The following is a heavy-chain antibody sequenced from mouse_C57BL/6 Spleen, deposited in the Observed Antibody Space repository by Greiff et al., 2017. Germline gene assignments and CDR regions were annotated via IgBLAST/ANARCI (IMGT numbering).Heavy chain of an antibody. V-gene: IGHV1-7*01. J-gene: IGHJ4*01. Sequence: QVQLQQSGAELAKPGASVKLSCKASGYTFTSYWMHWVKPRPGQGLAWIGYINPSSGYTKYNQKFKDKATLTADKSSSTAYMQLSSLTYEDSAVYDWAREGDYYGSSLYDAMDYWGQGTSVTVSS. CDR2: INPSSGYT. CDR1: GYTFTSYW. CDR3: AREGDYYGSSLYDAMDY. D-gene: IGHD1-1*01.